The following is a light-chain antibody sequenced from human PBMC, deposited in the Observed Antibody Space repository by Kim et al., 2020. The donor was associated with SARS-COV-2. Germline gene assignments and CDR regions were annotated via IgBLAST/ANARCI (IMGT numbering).Light chain of an antibody. CDR2: GAS. Sequence: EIVLAQSPDTLSLSPGERATLSCRASHIVTNNYFAWYQQKPGRAPRLLIYGASNRATGIPDRFSGSGSGTDFTLTITRLEPEDVAVYYCHQYIDAVRTFGQGTKVDIK. CDR3: HQYIDAVRT. CDR1: HIVTNNY. J-gene: IGKJ1*01. V-gene: IGKV3-20*01.